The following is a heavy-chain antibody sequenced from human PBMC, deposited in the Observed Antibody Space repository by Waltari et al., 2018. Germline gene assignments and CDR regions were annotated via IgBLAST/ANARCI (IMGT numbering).Heavy chain of an antibody. Sequence: EVRLVESGGGLVQPGGSLRLSCAASGFTFRRYWMTWVRQPPGKGLEWVASIKQDGSEEYYVDSVKGRFTISRDNAKNSLYLQMNSLRGEDTAVYYCARDFGRGLIDYWGQGTLVTVSS. J-gene: IGHJ4*02. D-gene: IGHD2-15*01. CDR3: ARDFGRGLIDY. V-gene: IGHV3-7*01. CDR1: GFTFRRYW. CDR2: IKQDGSEE.